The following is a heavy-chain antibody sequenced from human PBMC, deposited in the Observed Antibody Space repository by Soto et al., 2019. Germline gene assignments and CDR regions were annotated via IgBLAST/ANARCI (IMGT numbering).Heavy chain of an antibody. J-gene: IGHJ4*02. D-gene: IGHD5-18*01. V-gene: IGHV3-66*01. Sequence: EVQLVESGGGLVQPGGSLRLSCAVSGFTVRSNYMSWVRQAPGKGLEWVSIIYSGGSTYYADSVKGRFTISRDNSKNTLYLQMNSPRAEDTAVYYCAGIRPPLYWGQGTLVTVSS. CDR1: GFTVRSNY. CDR2: IYSGGST. CDR3: AGIRPPLY.